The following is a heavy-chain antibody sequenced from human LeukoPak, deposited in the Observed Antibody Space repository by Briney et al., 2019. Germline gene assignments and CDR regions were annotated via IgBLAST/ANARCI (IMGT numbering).Heavy chain of an antibody. D-gene: IGHD2-15*01. CDR2: IIPIFGTA. V-gene: IGHV1-69*13. CDR1: GGTFSSYA. CDR3: ARDAYCSGGSCPPYYFDY. Sequence: SVKVSCKASGGTFSSYAISRVRQAPGQGLEWMGGIIPIFGTANYAQKFQGRVTITADESTSTAYMELSSLRSEDTAVYYCARDAYCSGGSCPPYYFDYWGQGTLVTVSS. J-gene: IGHJ4*02.